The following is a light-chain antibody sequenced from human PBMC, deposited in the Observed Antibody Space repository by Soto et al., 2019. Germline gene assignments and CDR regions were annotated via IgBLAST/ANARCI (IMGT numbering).Light chain of an antibody. V-gene: IGLV1-51*01. Sequence: QSALAQPPSVPAAPGQKVTISCSGSSSNIGGNSVSWYQQLPGTAPKLLIYDDNKRPSGIPDRFSGSKSGTSATLGITGFQTGDEADYYCGSWDSSLSAYVFGTGTKVTVL. CDR1: SSNIGGNS. J-gene: IGLJ1*01. CDR3: GSWDSSLSAYV. CDR2: DDN.